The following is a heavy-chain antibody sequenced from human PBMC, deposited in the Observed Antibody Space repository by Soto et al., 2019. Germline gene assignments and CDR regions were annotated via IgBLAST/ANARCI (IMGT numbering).Heavy chain of an antibody. J-gene: IGHJ4*02. Sequence: EVQLVESGGGLVQPGGSLRLSCAASGFTFSSYWLHWVRQAPGKGLVWVSRINSDGSSTTYADYVKGPFTICRDNDKNTLYLQMNRLRAEDTALYYCARVETCSSTSCYSVFDYWGQGTLVTVSS. CDR2: INSDGSST. CDR3: ARVETCSSTSCYSVFDY. CDR1: GFTFSSYW. V-gene: IGHV3-74*03. D-gene: IGHD2-2*01.